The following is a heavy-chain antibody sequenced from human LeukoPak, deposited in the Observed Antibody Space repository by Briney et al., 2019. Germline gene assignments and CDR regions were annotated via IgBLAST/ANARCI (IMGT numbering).Heavy chain of an antibody. CDR3: ARLSCSGGSCYYYYGMDV. J-gene: IGHJ6*02. CDR1: GGSISSGDYY. D-gene: IGHD2-15*01. V-gene: IGHV4-30-4*01. CDR2: IYYSGST. Sequence: SQTLSLTCTVSGGSISSGDYYWSWIRQPPGKGLEWIGYIYYSGSTYYNPSLKSRVTISVDTSKNQFSLKLSSVTAADTAVYYCARLSCSGGSCYYYYGMDVWGQGTTVTVSS.